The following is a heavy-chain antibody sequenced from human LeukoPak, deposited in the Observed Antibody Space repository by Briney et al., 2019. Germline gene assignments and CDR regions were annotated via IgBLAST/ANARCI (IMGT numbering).Heavy chain of an antibody. CDR2: IYHTGST. CDR3: ARGRRVGDYDY. CDR1: GGSISSTNW. V-gene: IGHV4-4*02. D-gene: IGHD4-17*01. Sequence: SGTLSLTCAVSGGSISSTNWWSWVRQPPGKGLEWIGEIYHTGSTNYNPSLMSRVTISVDKSKNQFSLKLSSVTAADTAVYYCARGRRVGDYDYWGQGTLVTVSS. J-gene: IGHJ4*02.